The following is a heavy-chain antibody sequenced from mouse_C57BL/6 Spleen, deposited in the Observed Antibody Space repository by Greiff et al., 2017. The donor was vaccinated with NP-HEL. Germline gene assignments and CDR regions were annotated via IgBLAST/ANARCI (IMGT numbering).Heavy chain of an antibody. J-gene: IGHJ1*03. V-gene: IGHV5-16*01. Sequence: EVKVVESEGGLVQPGSSMKLSCTASGFTFSDYYMAWVRQVPEKGLEWVANINYDGSSTYYLDSLKSRFIISRDNAKNILYLQMSSLKSEDTATYYCARSLFYGASWYFDVWGTGTTVTVSS. CDR3: ARSLFYGASWYFDV. CDR1: GFTFSDYY. CDR2: INYDGSST. D-gene: IGHD1-2*01.